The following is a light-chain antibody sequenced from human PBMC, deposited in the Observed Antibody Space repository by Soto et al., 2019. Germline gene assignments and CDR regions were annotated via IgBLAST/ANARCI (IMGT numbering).Light chain of an antibody. CDR2: RNN. CDR3: AAWDDTLRGVI. CDR1: SSNIGGYH. J-gene: IGLJ2*01. Sequence: QSVLTQPPSASGTPGQRVTSSCSGSSSNIGGYHVHWYQQVPGAAPKLLIYRNNQRTSGVPDRFSASKSGTSASLAISGLRSEDEADYYCAAWDDTLRGVIFGGGTKLPVL. V-gene: IGLV1-47*01.